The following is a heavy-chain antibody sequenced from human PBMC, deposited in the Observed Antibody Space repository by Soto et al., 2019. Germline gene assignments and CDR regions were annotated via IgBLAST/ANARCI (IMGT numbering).Heavy chain of an antibody. CDR2: IGGSGHAT. CDR3: DKSGPTVIYFDH. V-gene: IGHV3-23*01. Sequence: EVQLLESGGGLVQPGGSLRLSCEASGFYFGSYAMTWVRQAPGKGLEWVASIGGSGHATHYADSVQGRFTISRDDSERTLYLQMNSLRVEDTAVYYCDKSGPTVIYFDHWGQGRLVSVSS. D-gene: IGHD4-17*01. CDR1: GFYFGSYA. J-gene: IGHJ4*02.